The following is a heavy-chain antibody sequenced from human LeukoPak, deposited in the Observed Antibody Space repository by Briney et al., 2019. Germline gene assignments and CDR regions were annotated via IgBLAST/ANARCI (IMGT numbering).Heavy chain of an antibody. V-gene: IGHV3-7*01. CDR1: GFTFSSYW. J-gene: IGHJ1*01. D-gene: IGHD5/OR15-5a*01. CDR3: ATYNSVNAREFQY. CDR2: IKQDGSEK. Sequence: GGSLRLSCAASGFTFSSYWMGWVRQAPGKGLEWVANIKQDGSEKYYVDSVKGRFTISRDNAKNSLYLQINSLGGDDTAIYYCATYNSVNAREFQYWGQGTLVTVPS.